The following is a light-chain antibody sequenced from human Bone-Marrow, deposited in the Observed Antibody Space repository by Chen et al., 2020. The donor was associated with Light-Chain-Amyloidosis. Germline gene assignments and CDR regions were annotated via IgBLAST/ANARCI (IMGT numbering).Light chain of an antibody. J-gene: IGLJ1*01. CDR2: EVT. Sequence: QSALTQPASVSGSPGQSITISCTGTSSDVGGDNQFSWYQQHPDKAPKLMIYEVTNQPSWVPDRFSGSKSDNTASLTISGLQTEDEADYVCSSYTITNTRVFGSGTRVTVL. V-gene: IGLV2-14*01. CDR1: SSDVGGDNQ. CDR3: SSYTITNTRV.